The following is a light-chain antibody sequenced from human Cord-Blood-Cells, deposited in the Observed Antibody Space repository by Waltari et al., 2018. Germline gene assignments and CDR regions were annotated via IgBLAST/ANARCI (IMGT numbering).Light chain of an antibody. CDR3: QQYDSSRT. CDR1: QSDSSSY. Sequence: MVLTPSPGTLSLSPGVRTTPTSSASQSDSSSYLAWYQQKPGQAPRPLIYGASSRATGIPDRFSGSGSGTDFNLTISRLEPEDFAVYYCQQYDSSRTFGQGTKVEIK. CDR2: GAS. J-gene: IGKJ1*01. V-gene: IGKV3-20*01.